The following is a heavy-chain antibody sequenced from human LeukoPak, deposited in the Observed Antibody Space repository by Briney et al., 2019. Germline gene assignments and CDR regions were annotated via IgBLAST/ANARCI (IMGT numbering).Heavy chain of an antibody. Sequence: GGSLRLSCAASGFTFSNAWMSWVRQAPGKGLEWVGRIKSKTDGGTTDYAAPVKGRFTISRDDSKNTLYLQMNSLKTEDTAVYYCTTYYIVVVPAAHGYFDYWGQGTLVTVSS. J-gene: IGHJ4*02. CDR2: IKSKTDGGTT. CDR3: TTYYIVVVPAAHGYFDY. V-gene: IGHV3-15*01. D-gene: IGHD2-2*01. CDR1: GFTFSNAW.